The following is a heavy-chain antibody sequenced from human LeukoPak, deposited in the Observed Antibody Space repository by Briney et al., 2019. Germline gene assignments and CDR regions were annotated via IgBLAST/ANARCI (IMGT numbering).Heavy chain of an antibody. V-gene: IGHV1-24*01. CDR1: GGTFSSYA. J-gene: IGHJ4*02. CDR3: ATDLLNNYYDSSGYYYVLGY. D-gene: IGHD3-22*01. Sequence: ASVKVSCKASGGTFSSYAISWVRQAPGKGLEWMGGFDPEDGETIYAQKFQGRVTMTEDTSTDTAYMELSSLRSEDTAVYYCATDLLNNYYDSSGYYYVLGYWGQGTLVTVSS. CDR2: FDPEDGET.